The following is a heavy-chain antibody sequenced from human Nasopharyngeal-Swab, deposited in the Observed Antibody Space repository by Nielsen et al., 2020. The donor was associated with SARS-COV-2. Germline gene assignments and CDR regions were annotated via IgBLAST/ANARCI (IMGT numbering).Heavy chain of an antibody. V-gene: IGHV3-48*04. CDR1: GFTFSSYS. J-gene: IGHJ6*02. CDR2: ISSSGSTI. D-gene: IGHD2-21*01. CDR3: ARVPALIPYYYYGMDV. Sequence: GGSLRLSCAASGFTFSSYSMNWVRQAPGKGLEWVSYISSSGSTIYYADSVKGRFTISRDNAKNSLYLQMNSLRAEDTAVYYCARVPALIPYYYYGMDVWGQGTTVTVSS.